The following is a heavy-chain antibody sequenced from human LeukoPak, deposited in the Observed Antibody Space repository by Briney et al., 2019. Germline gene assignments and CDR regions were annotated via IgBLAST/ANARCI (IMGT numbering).Heavy chain of an antibody. Sequence: SETLSLTCAVSGGSISSSNWWSWVRQPPGKGLEWIGEIYHSGSTNYNPSLKSRVTISVDKPKNQFSLKLSSVTAADTAVYYCARASFKYGSGSYFDYWGEGTLVTVSS. D-gene: IGHD3-10*01. V-gene: IGHV4-4*02. CDR3: ARASFKYGSGSYFDY. CDR2: IYHSGST. CDR1: GGSISSSNW. J-gene: IGHJ4*02.